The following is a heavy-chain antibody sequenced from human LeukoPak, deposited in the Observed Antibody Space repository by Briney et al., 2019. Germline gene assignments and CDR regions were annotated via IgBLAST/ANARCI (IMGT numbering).Heavy chain of an antibody. CDR2: IYYSGST. V-gene: IGHV4-39*01. CDR3: ASYYYGSGSYFY. D-gene: IGHD3-10*01. Sequence: PSETLSLTCTVSGDSINSRSYYWDWIRQPPGKGLEWIGSIYYSGSTYYNPSLKSRVTISVDTSKNQFSLKLSSVTAADTAVYYCASYYYGSGSYFYWGQGTLVTVSS. CDR1: GDSINSRSYY. J-gene: IGHJ4*02.